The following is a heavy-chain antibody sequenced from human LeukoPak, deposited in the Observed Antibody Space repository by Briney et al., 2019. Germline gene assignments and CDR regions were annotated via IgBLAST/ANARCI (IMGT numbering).Heavy chain of an antibody. Sequence: PSETLSLTCTVSGGSISSYYSSWIRQPPGKGLEWIGYIYYSGSTNYNPSLKSRVTISVDTSKNQFSLKLSSVTAADTAVYYCAGPSGSYDYWGQGTLVTVSS. CDR2: IYYSGST. D-gene: IGHD1-26*01. J-gene: IGHJ4*02. CDR3: AGPSGSYDY. CDR1: GGSISSYY. V-gene: IGHV4-59*01.